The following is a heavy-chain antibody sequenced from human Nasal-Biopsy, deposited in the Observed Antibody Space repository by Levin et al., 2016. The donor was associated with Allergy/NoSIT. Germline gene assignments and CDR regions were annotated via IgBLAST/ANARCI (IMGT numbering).Heavy chain of an antibody. CDR3: ARECSGGSCYQN. Sequence: SETLSLTCTVSGGSIASYYWSWIRQSPGKGLEWIGYISDSGKTNYNPSLKSRVSISVDTSKNQFSLKLTSVTAADTAVYYCARECSGGSCYQNWGQGTLVTVSS. V-gene: IGHV4-59*13. D-gene: IGHD2-15*01. CDR1: GGSIASYY. J-gene: IGHJ4*02. CDR2: ISDSGKT.